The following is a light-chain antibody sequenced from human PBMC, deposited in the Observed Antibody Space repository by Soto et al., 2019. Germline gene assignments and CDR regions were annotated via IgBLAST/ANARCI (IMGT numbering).Light chain of an antibody. CDR1: QSLLHSNGYNY. V-gene: IGKV2-28*01. J-gene: IGKJ3*01. Sequence: DIVMTQSPLSLPVTPGEPASISCRSSQSLLHSNGYNYLDWYLQKPGQSPQLLIYLGSNRASGVPDRFSGSGSGTDSTLKISRVEAEDVGVYYCMQALQTPRFTFGPGTKVDIK. CDR2: LGS. CDR3: MQALQTPRFT.